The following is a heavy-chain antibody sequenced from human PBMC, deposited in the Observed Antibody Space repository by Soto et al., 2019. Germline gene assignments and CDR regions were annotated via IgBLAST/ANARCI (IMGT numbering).Heavy chain of an antibody. D-gene: IGHD3-3*01. J-gene: IGHJ5*02. Sequence: GKGLEWIGSIYYSGSTYYNPSLKSRVTISVDTSKNQFSLKLSSVTAADTAVYYCARRILRFWEGSTLEPFDPCGQGTLVSVSS. CDR2: IYYSGST. CDR3: ARRILRFWEGSTLEPFDP. V-gene: IGHV4-39*01.